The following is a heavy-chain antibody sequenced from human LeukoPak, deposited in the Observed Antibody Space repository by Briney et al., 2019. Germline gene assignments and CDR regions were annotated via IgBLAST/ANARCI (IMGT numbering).Heavy chain of an antibody. V-gene: IGHV3-74*01. D-gene: IGHD6-19*01. CDR2: INSDGSST. Sequence: SGGSLRLSCAASGFTFSNYWMHWVRQTPGKGLVRVSRINSDGSSTSYADSVKGRFTISRDNAKNTLYLQMNSLSAADTAVYYCAREGYSSAYVAYWGQGTLVTVSS. CDR1: GFTFSNYW. J-gene: IGHJ4*02. CDR3: AREGYSSAYVAY.